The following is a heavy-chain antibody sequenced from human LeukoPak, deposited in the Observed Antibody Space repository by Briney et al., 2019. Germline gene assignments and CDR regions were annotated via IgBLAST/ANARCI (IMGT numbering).Heavy chain of an antibody. V-gene: IGHV3-48*03. CDR2: ISSSGSTI. J-gene: IGHJ4*02. CDR3: ARGLVVAAYL. D-gene: IGHD2-15*01. Sequence: GGSLRLSCAASGFIFSSYAMNWVRQAPGKGLEWVSYISSSGSTIYYADSVKGRFTISRDNAKNSLYLQMNSLRAEDTAVYYCARGLVVAAYLWGQGTLVTVSS. CDR1: GFIFSSYA.